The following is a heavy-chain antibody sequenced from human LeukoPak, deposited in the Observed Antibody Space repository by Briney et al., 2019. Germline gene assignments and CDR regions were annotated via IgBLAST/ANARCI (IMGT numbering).Heavy chain of an antibody. Sequence: ASVKVSCKVSGYTFTDYYMHWVQQAPGKGLEWMGLVDPEDGETIYAEKFQGRVTITADTSTDTAYMELSSLRSEDTAVYYYAVIEVGPIDYWGQGTLVTVSS. D-gene: IGHD2-21*01. J-gene: IGHJ4*02. CDR1: GYTFTDYY. CDR3: AVIEVGPIDY. CDR2: VDPEDGET. V-gene: IGHV1-69-2*01.